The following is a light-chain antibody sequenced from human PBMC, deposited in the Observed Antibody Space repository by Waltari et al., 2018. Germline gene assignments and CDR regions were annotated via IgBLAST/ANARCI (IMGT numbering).Light chain of an antibody. J-gene: IGKJ1*01. CDR3: QQYNSYGT. Sequence: DIQMTQSPSTLSASVGDRVTITCRASQSISSWLAWYQQKPGKAPKLRFYDASSLESGVPSRFSGSGSGTEFTLTISSLQPDDFATYYCQQYNSYGTFGQGTKVEIK. CDR1: QSISSW. V-gene: IGKV1-5*01. CDR2: DAS.